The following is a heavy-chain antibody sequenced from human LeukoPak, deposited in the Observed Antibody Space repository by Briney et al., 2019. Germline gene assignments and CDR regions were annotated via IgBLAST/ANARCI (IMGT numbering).Heavy chain of an antibody. CDR2: TSSDLNVK. J-gene: IGHJ4*02. D-gene: IGHD3-10*01. CDR1: GFTFSSFG. CDR3: AREGYYGSGSPPSLYFDY. V-gene: IGHV3-30*03. Sequence: PGGSLRLSCAASGFTFSSFGMHRVRQAPGKGLEWVAVTSSDLNVKLYADSVKGRFTISRDNSRSTLYLQMNSLRPEDTAIYCAREGYYGSGSPPSLYFDYWGQGTLVTVSS.